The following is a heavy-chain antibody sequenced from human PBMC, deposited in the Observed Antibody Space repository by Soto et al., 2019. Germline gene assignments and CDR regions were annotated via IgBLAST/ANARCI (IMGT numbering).Heavy chain of an antibody. Sequence: EVQLVESGGGLVRPGGSLRLSCAASGFTVSSNFMSWVRQAPGKGLEWVSVIHSGGSTYYADSVKGRFTISRPNSENSVYLQMNSLKAEDTAVYFCARAVSSWATYYFDYWGQGTLVTVSS. J-gene: IGHJ4*02. CDR1: GFTVSSNF. CDR2: IHSGGST. D-gene: IGHD6-13*01. CDR3: ARAVSSWATYYFDY. V-gene: IGHV3-53*04.